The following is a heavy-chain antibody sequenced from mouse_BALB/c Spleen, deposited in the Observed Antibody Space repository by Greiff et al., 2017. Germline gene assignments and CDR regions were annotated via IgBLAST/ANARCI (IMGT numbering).Heavy chain of an antibody. Sequence: VQLQQSGAELAKPGASVSMSCTASGFSFPSYWMHWVNQRPGQGLEWIGYINPSTGYTEYNQKFKNKATLTADKSSSTAYMQLSSLTSEDSAVYYCAVIDYGKHYGGQGTTLTVSA. CDR2: INPSTGYT. CDR1: GFSFPSYW. CDR3: AVIDYGKHY. D-gene: IGHD2-1*01. V-gene: IGHV1-7*01. J-gene: IGHJ2*01.